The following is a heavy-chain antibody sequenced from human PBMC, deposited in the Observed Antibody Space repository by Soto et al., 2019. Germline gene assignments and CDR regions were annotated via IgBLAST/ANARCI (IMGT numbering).Heavy chain of an antibody. D-gene: IGHD2-2*01. Sequence: PGGSLRLSCAASGFTFSSYVMHWVRQAPGKGLEWVAVISYDGSNKYYVDSVKGRFTISRDNSKHTLFLQMNSLRPEDTAVYYCAKDLEGYCSSTSCYTYFGLDVWGQGTTVTVSS. V-gene: IGHV3-30*18. CDR2: ISYDGSNK. CDR1: GFTFSSYV. J-gene: IGHJ6*02. CDR3: AKDLEGYCSSTSCYTYFGLDV.